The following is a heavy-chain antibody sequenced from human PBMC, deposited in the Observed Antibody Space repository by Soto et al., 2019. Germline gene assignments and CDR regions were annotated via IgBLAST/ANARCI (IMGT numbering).Heavy chain of an antibody. D-gene: IGHD4-17*01. J-gene: IGHJ6*02. CDR1: GGSISSGGYS. V-gene: IGHV4-30-2*01. CDR3: ARAHYGDYGYGMDV. Sequence: QLQLQESGSGLVKPSQTLSLTCAVSGGSISSGGYSWSWIRQPPGKGLEWIGYIYHIGYTYCNPSRKSRVTISVDRSKNQFSLKLSSVTAADTAVYYCARAHYGDYGYGMDVWGQGTTVTVSS. CDR2: IYHIGYT.